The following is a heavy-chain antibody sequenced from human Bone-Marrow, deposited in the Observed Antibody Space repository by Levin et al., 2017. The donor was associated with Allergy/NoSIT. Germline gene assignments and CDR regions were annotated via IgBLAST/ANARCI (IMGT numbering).Heavy chain of an antibody. CDR1: GFTFSNFG. J-gene: IGHJ5*02. CDR3: AKDVRLGYCTSTSCSLDT. Sequence: GESLKISCAASGFTFSNFGMHWVRQAPGKGLEWVGVISYDGRNKYYGDSFKGRFTISRDNSKNTVYLKMNSLTVEDTGIYYCAKDVRLGYCTSTSCSLDTWGQGTLVTVSS. CDR2: ISYDGRNK. D-gene: IGHD2-2*01. V-gene: IGHV3-30*18.